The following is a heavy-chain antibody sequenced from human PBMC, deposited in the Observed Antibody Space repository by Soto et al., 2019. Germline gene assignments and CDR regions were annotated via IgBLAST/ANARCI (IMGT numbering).Heavy chain of an antibody. J-gene: IGHJ4*02. V-gene: IGHV3-21*01. CDR1: GFTFSDYS. CDR2: ISSIGSDL. D-gene: IGHD2-2*01. Sequence: ESGGSLVKPGGSLRLSCGTSGFTFSDYSMNWVRQAQGQGLEWVSSISSIGSDLSYADSVRGRFTISRDNAKNSLYLQMNSLRDEDTAVYYCARRGVGCSSRRCYCDYWGQGTLVTVSS. CDR3: ARRGVGCSSRRCYCDY.